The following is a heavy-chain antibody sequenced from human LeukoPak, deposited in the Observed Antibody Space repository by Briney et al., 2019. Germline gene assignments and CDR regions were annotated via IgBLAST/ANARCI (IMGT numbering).Heavy chain of an antibody. J-gene: IGHJ4*02. V-gene: IGHV4-39*01. CDR1: GGSISSSSYY. CDR3: ARISYSSSWYYFDY. D-gene: IGHD6-13*01. Sequence: SETLSLTCTVSGGSISSSSYYWGWIRQPPGKGLEWLGSIYYSGSTYYNPSLKSRVTISVDTSKNQFSLKLSSVTAADTAVYYCARISYSSSWYYFDYWGQGTLVTVSS. CDR2: IYYSGST.